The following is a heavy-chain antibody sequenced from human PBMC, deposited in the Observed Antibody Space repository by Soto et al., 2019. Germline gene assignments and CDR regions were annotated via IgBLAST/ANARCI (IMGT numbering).Heavy chain of an antibody. CDR2: LIPILATA. D-gene: IGHD4-17*01. CDR3: ARDRLPVDYGDYQYYGMDV. Sequence: SVKVSWKAAGGTFSSYAISWVRQAPRQGLQWMGGLIPILATATYPQNLQRTATITADESTSTAYMELSSLRSEDTAVYYCARDRLPVDYGDYQYYGMDVWG. V-gene: IGHV1-69*13. J-gene: IGHJ6*02. CDR1: GGTFSSYA.